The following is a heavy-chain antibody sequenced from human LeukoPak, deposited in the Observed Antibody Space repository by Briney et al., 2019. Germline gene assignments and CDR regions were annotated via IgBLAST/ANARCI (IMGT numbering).Heavy chain of an antibody. CDR2: IIPMFGRI. Sequence: GSSVKVSCKASGGTFSSYAISWVRQAPGQGLEWMGGIIPMFGRINYAQKWQGRLTITTDESTGTVYMELRSLRSEDTALYYCARDDSWTGYRFDYWGQGTLVTVSS. V-gene: IGHV1-69*05. D-gene: IGHD3/OR15-3a*01. CDR1: GGTFSSYA. J-gene: IGHJ4*02. CDR3: ARDDSWTGYRFDY.